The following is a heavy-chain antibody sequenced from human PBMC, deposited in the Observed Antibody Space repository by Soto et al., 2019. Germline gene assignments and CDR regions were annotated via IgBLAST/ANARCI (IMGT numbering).Heavy chain of an antibody. CDR2: IIPIFGTA. V-gene: IGHV1-69*13. D-gene: IGHD3-22*01. Sequence: SVKVSCKASGGTFSSYAISWVRQAPGQGLEWMGGIIPIFGTANYAQKFQGRVTITADESTSTAYMELSSLRSEDTAVYYCATTLDSAYYFDSSGYYTAYFYYWGQGTLVTVSS. CDR1: GGTFSSYA. CDR3: ATTLDSAYYFDSSGYYTAYFYY. J-gene: IGHJ4*02.